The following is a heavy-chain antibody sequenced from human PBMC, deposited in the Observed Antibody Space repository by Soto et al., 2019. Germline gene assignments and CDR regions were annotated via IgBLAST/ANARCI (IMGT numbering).Heavy chain of an antibody. D-gene: IGHD3-9*01. V-gene: IGHV3-23*01. CDR3: AKDPSTGYADH. Sequence: GGSLRLSCAASAFIFSDYAMTWVRQAPGKGLEWVSTISRDAANTHYADSVKGRFTISRDNSKNTLYLQMSSLRGEDTALYYCAKDPSTGYADHWGQGTLVTVSS. J-gene: IGHJ4*02. CDR2: ISRDAANT. CDR1: AFIFSDYA.